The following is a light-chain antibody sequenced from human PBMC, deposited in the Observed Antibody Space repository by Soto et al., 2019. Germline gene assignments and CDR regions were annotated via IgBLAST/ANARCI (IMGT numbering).Light chain of an antibody. Sequence: DIQMTQSPSSLSASVGDRVTITCRASQTIYGYVTWFQRRPGKAPKVLIYGASTLQSGVPARFSGSGSGTEFTLTITNFQPEDFATYYCQQNFSPLLSFGGGTKVDIK. CDR3: QQNFSPLLS. CDR1: QTIYGY. CDR2: GAS. J-gene: IGKJ4*01. V-gene: IGKV1-39*01.